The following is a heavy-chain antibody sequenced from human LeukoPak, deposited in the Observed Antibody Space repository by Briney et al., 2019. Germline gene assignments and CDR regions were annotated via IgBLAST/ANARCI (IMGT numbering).Heavy chain of an antibody. D-gene: IGHD3-22*01. CDR3: ARSPYDSSGGPFDS. V-gene: IGHV1-69*13. CDR1: GYTFTGYY. J-gene: IGHJ4*02. Sequence: GASVKVSCKASGYTFTGYYMHWVRQAPGQGLEWMGGIIPIFGTANYAQKFQGRVTITAVASTSTAYMELSSLRSEDTAVYYCARSPYDSSGGPFDSWGQGTLVTVSS. CDR2: IIPIFGTA.